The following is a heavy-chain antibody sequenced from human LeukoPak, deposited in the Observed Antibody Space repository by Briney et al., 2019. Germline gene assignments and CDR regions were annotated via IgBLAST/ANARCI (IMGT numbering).Heavy chain of an antibody. Sequence: RLXCAXSGFTFDDYAXQWVRQAPGKXGEGVSGISWNSGRIGYADSVKGRFTVSRDNAKHSLYLQMNSLRAEDTAVYYCAREGRVPARPHFDSWGQGTLVPVSS. J-gene: IGHJ4*02. CDR3: AREGRVPARPHFDS. V-gene: IGHV3-9*01. D-gene: IGHD6-6*01. CDR2: ISWNSGRI. CDR1: GFTFDDYA.